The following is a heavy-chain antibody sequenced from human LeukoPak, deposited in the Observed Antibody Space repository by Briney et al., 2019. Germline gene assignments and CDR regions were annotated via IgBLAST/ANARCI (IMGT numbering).Heavy chain of an antibody. CDR3: AREALDTAIMYAFDI. Sequence: GGSLRLSCAASGFTFDGYGMSWVRQAPGKGLEWVSGINWNGGSTGYADSVKGRFTISRDNAKNSLYLQMNSLRAEDTALYYCAREALDTAIMYAFDIWGQGTMVTVSS. D-gene: IGHD5-18*01. V-gene: IGHV3-20*04. CDR2: INWNGGST. CDR1: GFTFDGYG. J-gene: IGHJ3*02.